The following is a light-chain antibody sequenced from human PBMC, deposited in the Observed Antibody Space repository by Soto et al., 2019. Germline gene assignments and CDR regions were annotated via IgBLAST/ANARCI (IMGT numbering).Light chain of an antibody. CDR1: QSVSTY. Sequence: EIVLTQSPATLSLSPGDRATLSCRASQSVSTYLAWYQQKPGQAPRLLIYDTSNRATGIPARFSGSGSGTDFTLTISGLGPEDFAVYYCQQRSNWPSTFGPGTTVDIK. V-gene: IGKV3-11*01. CDR3: QQRSNWPST. J-gene: IGKJ3*01. CDR2: DTS.